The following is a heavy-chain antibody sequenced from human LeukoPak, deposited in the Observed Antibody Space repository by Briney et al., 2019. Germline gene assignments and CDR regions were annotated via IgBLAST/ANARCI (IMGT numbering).Heavy chain of an antibody. J-gene: IGHJ5*02. CDR1: GYTFTSYD. D-gene: IGHD3-3*01. CDR3: ARGRVVRTIFGVARGNWLDP. Sequence: ASVKVSCKASGYTFTSYDINWVRQATGQGLEWMGWMNPNSGNTGYAQKFQGRVTITRNTSISTAYMELSSLRSEDTAVYYCARGRVVRTIFGVARGNWLDPWGQGTLVTVSS. V-gene: IGHV1-8*03. CDR2: MNPNSGNT.